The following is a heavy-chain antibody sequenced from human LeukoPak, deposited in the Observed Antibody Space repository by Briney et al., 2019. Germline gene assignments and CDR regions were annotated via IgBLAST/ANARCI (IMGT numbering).Heavy chain of an antibody. CDR3: ARGRGPATVTTHYFDY. CDR2: IYHSGIT. CDR1: GYSISSGYY. D-gene: IGHD4-17*01. V-gene: IGHV4-38-2*02. Sequence: PSETLSLTCTVSGYSISSGYYWGWIRQPPGKGLEWIGSIYHSGITYYNPSLKSRVTISVDTSKNQFSLKLSSVTAADTAVYYCARGRGPATVTTHYFDYWGQGTLVTVSS. J-gene: IGHJ4*02.